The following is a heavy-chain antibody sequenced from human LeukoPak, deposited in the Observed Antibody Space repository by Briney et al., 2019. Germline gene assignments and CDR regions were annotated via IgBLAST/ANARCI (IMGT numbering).Heavy chain of an antibody. CDR3: AKDDRYYYDSSGYYQT. Sequence: GGSLRLSCAASGFSFSSYAVSWVRQAPGKGLEWVSVISGGGGSTYYADSVKGRFTISRDNSKNTLYLQMNSLRAEDTAVYYCAKDDRYYYDSSGYYQTWGQGTLVTVSS. CDR2: ISGGGGST. V-gene: IGHV3-23*01. J-gene: IGHJ5*02. CDR1: GFSFSSYA. D-gene: IGHD3-22*01.